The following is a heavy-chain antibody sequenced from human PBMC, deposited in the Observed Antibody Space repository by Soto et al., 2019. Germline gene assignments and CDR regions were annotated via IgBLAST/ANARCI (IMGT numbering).Heavy chain of an antibody. D-gene: IGHD2-15*01. CDR3: VRDGGRYDYSDY. CDR1: GYSINSGYY. J-gene: IGHJ4*02. CDR2: VYHTGST. Sequence: SETLSLTCAVSGYSINSGYYWSWVRQSPEKGLEWIRSVYHTGSTYYNPSLKSRLTISVDTSRNQFSLKLNSVAAADTAVYFCVRDGGRYDYSDYWGQGTLVTVSS. V-gene: IGHV4-38-2*02.